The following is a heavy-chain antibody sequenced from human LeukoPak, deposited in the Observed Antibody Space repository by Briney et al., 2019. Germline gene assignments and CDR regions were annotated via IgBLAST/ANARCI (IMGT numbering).Heavy chain of an antibody. CDR1: GFTFSSYA. CDR2: ISSNGGST. D-gene: IGHD2-15*01. Sequence: GGSLRLSCSASGFTFSSYAMHWVRQAPGKGLEYVSAISSNGGSTHYADSVKGRFTISRDNSKNTLYLQMSSLRAEDTAVYYCVKDNYCSGGSCYSNTFDYWGQGTLVTVSS. J-gene: IGHJ4*02. CDR3: VKDNYCSGGSCYSNTFDY. V-gene: IGHV3-64D*09.